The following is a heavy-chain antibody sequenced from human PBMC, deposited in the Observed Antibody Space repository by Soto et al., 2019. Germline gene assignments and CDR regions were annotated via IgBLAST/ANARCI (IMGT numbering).Heavy chain of an antibody. V-gene: IGHV1-2*04. J-gene: IGHJ4*02. D-gene: IGHD5-18*01. CDR1: GYTFTGYY. CDR2: VNPNSGGT. CDR3: ARDLAGRGYSYGYPTHYFDY. Sequence: ASVKGSCKASGYTFTGYYMHWVRQAPGQGLEGVGWVNPNSGGTNYAQKVQGWVTMTRNTSISTAYMELSRPRSDDTAVYYCARDLAGRGYSYGYPTHYFDYWGQGTLVTVSS.